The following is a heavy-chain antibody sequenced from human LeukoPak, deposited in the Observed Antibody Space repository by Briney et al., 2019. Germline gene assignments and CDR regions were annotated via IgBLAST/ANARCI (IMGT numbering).Heavy chain of an antibody. J-gene: IGHJ4*02. D-gene: IGHD5-12*01. Sequence: GGSLRLSCAASGFTFSSYAMHWVRQAPGKGLEWVAVISYDGSNKYYADSVKGRFTISRDNSKNTLYLQMNSLRAEDTAVYYCAKAFRGTPHFVATILSPVDYWGQGTLVTVSS. CDR1: GFTFSSYA. V-gene: IGHV3-30-3*01. CDR2: ISYDGSNK. CDR3: AKAFRGTPHFVATILSPVDY.